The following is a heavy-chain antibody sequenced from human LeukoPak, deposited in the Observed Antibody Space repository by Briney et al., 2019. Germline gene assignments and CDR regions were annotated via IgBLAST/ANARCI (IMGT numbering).Heavy chain of an antibody. D-gene: IGHD2-2*01. V-gene: IGHV4-59*08. J-gene: IGHJ4*02. CDR1: GGSISSYY. Sequence: MASETLSLTCTVPGGSISSYYWSWIRQPPGKGLEWIGYIYYSGSTNYNPSLKSRVTISVDTSKNQFSLKLSSVTAADTAVYYCARHPLGYCSSTSCYAFDYWGQGTLVTASS. CDR3: ARHPLGYCSSTSCYAFDY. CDR2: IYYSGST.